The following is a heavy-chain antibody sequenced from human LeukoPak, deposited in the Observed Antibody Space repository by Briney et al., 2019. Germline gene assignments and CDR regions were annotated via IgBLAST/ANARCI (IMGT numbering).Heavy chain of an antibody. CDR1: GGSISSYY. J-gene: IGHJ4*02. V-gene: IGHV4-34*01. CDR2: IDHRGTT. D-gene: IGHD1-26*01. Sequence: SETLSLTCTVSGGSISSYYWSWIRQPPGKGLEWIAEIDHRGTTHYNPSLKSRVNISADTSKNQFSLHLDSVTAADTAVYYCARSWAGMYYPFYYFDYWGQGTLVSVSS. CDR3: ARSWAGMYYPFYYFDY.